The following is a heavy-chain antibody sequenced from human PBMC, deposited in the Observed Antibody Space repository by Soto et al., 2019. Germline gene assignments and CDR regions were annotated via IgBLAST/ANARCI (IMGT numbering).Heavy chain of an antibody. V-gene: IGHV4-39*01. CDR3: ARPARQDTVAGDY. D-gene: IGHD5-12*01. CDR1: GCSISSSSYY. J-gene: IGHJ4*02. CDR2: IYYTGIT. Sequence: XETLSLTCTVSGCSISSSSYYWGWIRQPPGKGLEWIGSIYYTGITHYNPSLKSRVTISIDTSKNQFSVKLSSVTAADTAMYYCARPARQDTVAGDYWGQGTLVTVSS.